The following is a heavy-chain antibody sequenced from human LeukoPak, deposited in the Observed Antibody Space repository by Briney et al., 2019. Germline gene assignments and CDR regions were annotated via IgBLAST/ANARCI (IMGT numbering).Heavy chain of an antibody. CDR2: INPNSGNT. J-gene: IGHJ5*02. CDR3: AREGAAAEDVNWFDL. V-gene: IGHV1-2*02. D-gene: IGHD6-25*01. CDR1: GYTFTGYY. Sequence: ASVKVSCKASGYTFTGYYMHWVRQAPGQGLQWMGWINPNSGNTHYSQKFQDRVTMTRDTSISTAYMELNSLRSDDTAVYYCAREGAAAEDVNWFDLWGQGTLVTVSS.